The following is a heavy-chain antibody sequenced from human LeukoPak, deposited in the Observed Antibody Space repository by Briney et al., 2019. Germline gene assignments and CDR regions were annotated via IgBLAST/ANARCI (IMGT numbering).Heavy chain of an antibody. Sequence: GGSLRLSCAASGFTVSSNYMSWVRQAPGKGLEWVSVIYSGGSTHYADSVKGRFTISRDNSKNTLYLQMNSLRAEDTAVYYCARFGYFDWYLMAFDIWGQGTMVTVSS. D-gene: IGHD3-9*01. CDR3: ARFGYFDWYLMAFDI. CDR2: IYSGGST. CDR1: GFTVSSNY. V-gene: IGHV3-53*01. J-gene: IGHJ3*02.